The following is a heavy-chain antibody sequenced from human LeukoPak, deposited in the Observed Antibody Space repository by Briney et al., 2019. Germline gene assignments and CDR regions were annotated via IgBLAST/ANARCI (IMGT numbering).Heavy chain of an antibody. Sequence: QPGGSLRLSCTASGFTFSDSAMTWVRQAPGKGLEWVSAISTSSGDAIYTDSVKDRFTISRDNPKNTLYLQMNSLRAEDTAIYYCAKGGSYAPLDIWGQGTLVTVSS. V-gene: IGHV3-23*01. CDR3: AKGGSYAPLDI. CDR2: ISTSSGDA. J-gene: IGHJ4*02. D-gene: IGHD1-26*01. CDR1: GFTFSDSA.